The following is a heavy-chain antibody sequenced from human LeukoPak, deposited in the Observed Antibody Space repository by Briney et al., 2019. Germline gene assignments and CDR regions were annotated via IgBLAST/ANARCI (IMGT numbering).Heavy chain of an antibody. V-gene: IGHV3-30*04. CDR3: ARTPSGSYIN. CDR2: ISYDGSNK. Sequence: PGGSLRLSCAASGFTFSSYAMHWVRQAPGKGLEWVAVISYDGSNKYHADSVKGRFTTSRDNSKNTLYLQMNSLRAEDTTVYYCARTPSGSYINWGQGTLVTVSS. D-gene: IGHD1-26*01. CDR1: GFTFSSYA. J-gene: IGHJ4*02.